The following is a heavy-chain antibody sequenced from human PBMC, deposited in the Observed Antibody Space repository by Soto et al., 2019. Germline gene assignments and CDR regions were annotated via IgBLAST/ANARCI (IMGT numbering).Heavy chain of an antibody. CDR2: IYYSGRT. CDR1: GESISSSSYY. V-gene: IGHV4-39*01. Sequence: SETLSLTCIVSGESISSSSYYWGWIRQPPGKGLEWIGSIYYSGRTYYNPSFKSRVTISIDTSKNQFSLKLSSVTATDTAVYYCARQRTTVVTRAYFDHWGQGALVTVSS. J-gene: IGHJ4*02. D-gene: IGHD2-21*02. CDR3: ARQRTTVVTRAYFDH.